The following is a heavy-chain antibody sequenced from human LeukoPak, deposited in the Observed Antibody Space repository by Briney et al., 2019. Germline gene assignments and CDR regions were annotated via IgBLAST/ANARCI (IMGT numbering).Heavy chain of an antibody. CDR3: ARDSSYSSSWYDYYYMDV. CDR2: ISGSSSYI. CDR1: GFTFSSYS. V-gene: IGHV3-21*01. J-gene: IGHJ6*03. Sequence: GGSLRLSCAASGFTFSSYSMNWVRQAPGKGLEWVSSISGSSSYIYYADSGKGRFTISRDNAKNSLYLQMNSLRAEDTAVYYCARDSSYSSSWYDYYYMDVWGKGTTVTVSS. D-gene: IGHD6-13*01.